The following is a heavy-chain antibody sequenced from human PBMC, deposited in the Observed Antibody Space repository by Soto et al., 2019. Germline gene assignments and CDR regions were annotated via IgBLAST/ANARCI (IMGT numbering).Heavy chain of an antibody. Sequence: EVQLLESGGGLVQPGGSLRLSCAASGLTFSSYAMSWVRQAPGKGLEWVSAIRYSGDTTYYTDSVKGRFTISIDNSQNTLYLQMNSLRAEDTAVYYCAKPSGIPSKVTTYWYFDLWGRGTLVTVSS. CDR3: AKPSGIPSKVTTYWYFDL. CDR2: IRYSGDTT. CDR1: GLTFSSYA. J-gene: IGHJ2*01. D-gene: IGHD4-17*01. V-gene: IGHV3-23*01.